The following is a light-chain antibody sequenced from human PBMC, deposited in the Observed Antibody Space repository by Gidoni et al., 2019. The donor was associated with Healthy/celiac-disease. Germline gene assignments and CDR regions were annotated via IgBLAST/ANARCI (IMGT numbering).Light chain of an antibody. Sequence: DIVMTQSPDSLAVSLGERATINCKSSQSVIYSSNNKNYLAWYQQKPGQPPKLLIYWASTRESGVPDRFSGSGSGTDFTLTISSLQAEDVAVYYCQQYYSTPDTFXQXTKLEIK. CDR3: QQYYSTPDT. CDR1: QSVIYSSNNKNY. V-gene: IGKV4-1*01. J-gene: IGKJ2*01. CDR2: WAS.